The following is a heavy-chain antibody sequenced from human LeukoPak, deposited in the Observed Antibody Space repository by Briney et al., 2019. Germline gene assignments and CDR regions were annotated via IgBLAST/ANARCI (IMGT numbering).Heavy chain of an antibody. CDR1: GYTLTSYY. CDR2: IDPSGGST. Sequence: GASVRVSCKASGYTLTSYYMQWVRQAPGQGLEWRGIIDPSGGSTSYAQKFQGRVTMTRDTSTSTVYMKLSSLRSEDTAVYYCARVSDDILTGYNYYYYGMDVWGQGTTVTVSS. CDR3: ARVSDDILTGYNYYYYGMDV. D-gene: IGHD3-9*01. V-gene: IGHV1-46*01. J-gene: IGHJ6*02.